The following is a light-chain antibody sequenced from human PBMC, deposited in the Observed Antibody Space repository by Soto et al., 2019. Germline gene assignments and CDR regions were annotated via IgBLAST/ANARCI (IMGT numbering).Light chain of an antibody. CDR1: QSVGRN. V-gene: IGKV3-15*01. CDR2: GAS. J-gene: IGKJ1*01. Sequence: VITQSPATPSVSPGGRATLSCRASQSVGRNLGWYQQKPGQAPRLLIYGASTRATGIPARFSGSGSGTEFTLTISSLQSEDFAVYYCQEYNNWPPWTFGQRTKVDVK. CDR3: QEYNNWPPWT.